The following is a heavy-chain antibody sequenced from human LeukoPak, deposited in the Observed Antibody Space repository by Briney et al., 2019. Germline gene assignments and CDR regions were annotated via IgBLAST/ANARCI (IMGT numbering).Heavy chain of an antibody. V-gene: IGHV4-34*01. CDR2: INHSGST. Sequence: SETLSLTCAVYGGSFSGYYWSWIRQPPGKGLEWIGEINHSGSTNYNPSLKSRVTISVDTSKNQFSLKLSSVTAADTAVYYCARLVGAPPYCSGGSCYGNYYGMDVWGKGTTVTVSS. CDR1: GGSFSGYY. D-gene: IGHD2-15*01. CDR3: ARLVGAPPYCSGGSCYGNYYGMDV. J-gene: IGHJ6*04.